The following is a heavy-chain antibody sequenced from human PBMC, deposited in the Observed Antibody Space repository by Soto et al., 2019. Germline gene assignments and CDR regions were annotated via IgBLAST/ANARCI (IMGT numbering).Heavy chain of an antibody. D-gene: IGHD3-3*01. CDR2: IGGSGGST. CDR1: GFTFTDYA. J-gene: IGHJ3*02. V-gene: IGHV3-23*01. Sequence: PGGSLRLSCAASGFTFTDYAMSWVRQAPGKGLEWVSAIGGSGGSTSYADSVKGRFTISRDNSKNTLYLQMNSLRAEDTAVYYCAKDAPFTTRVHRQLGAFDIWGQGTMVTVSS. CDR3: AKDAPFTTRVHRQLGAFDI.